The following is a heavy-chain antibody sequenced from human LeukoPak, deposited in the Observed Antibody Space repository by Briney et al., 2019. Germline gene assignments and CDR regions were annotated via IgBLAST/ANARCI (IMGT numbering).Heavy chain of an antibody. Sequence: PGGSLRLSCAVSGFRVSDYYMSWVRQAPGKGLEWVGLIRDSGEAFYADFARGRFAISRDDSKNTLYLQMNSLRVEDTAVYFFTRDRAANQDSVKFDPWGQKTPVTVSS. D-gene: IGHD1-14*01. CDR1: GFRVSDYY. J-gene: IGHJ5*02. V-gene: IGHV3-66*02. CDR2: IRDSGEA. CDR3: TRDRAANQDSVKFDP.